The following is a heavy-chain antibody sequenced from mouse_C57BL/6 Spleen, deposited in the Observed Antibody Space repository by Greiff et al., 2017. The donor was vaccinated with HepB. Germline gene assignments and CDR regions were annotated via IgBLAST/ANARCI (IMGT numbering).Heavy chain of an antibody. V-gene: IGHV1-54*01. CDR2: INPGSGGT. Sequence: VQLQQSGAELVRPGTSVKVSCKASGYAFTNYLIEWVKQRPGQGLEWIGVINPGSGGTNYNEKFKGKATLTADKSSSTAYMQLSSLTSEDSAVYFCARYYYYGREGFDYWGQGTTLTVSS. CDR1: GYAFTNYL. D-gene: IGHD1-1*01. J-gene: IGHJ2*01. CDR3: ARYYYYGREGFDY.